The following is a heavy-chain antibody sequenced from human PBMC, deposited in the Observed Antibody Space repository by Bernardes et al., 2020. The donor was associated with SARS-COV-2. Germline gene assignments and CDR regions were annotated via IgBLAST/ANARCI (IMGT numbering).Heavy chain of an antibody. D-gene: IGHD2-15*01. V-gene: IGHV3-74*01. CDR1: GFTFSTYW. CDR3: VRDLAGGSGS. J-gene: IGHJ4*02. CDR2: LNEDGSIT. Sequence: GSLRLSCVVSGFTFSTYWMHWVRQAPGKGLEWVSRLNEDGSITTYADSVKGRFTISRDNAKNTLYLQMHSLRVEDTATYYCVRDLAGGSGSWGQGTLVTVSS.